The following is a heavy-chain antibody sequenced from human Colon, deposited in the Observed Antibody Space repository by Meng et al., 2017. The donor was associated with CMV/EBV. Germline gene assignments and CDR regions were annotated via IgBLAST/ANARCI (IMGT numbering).Heavy chain of an antibody. CDR3: ARGDDTAKTGRS. Sequence: QVQLRQWGAGLLEPSETLSLTCAVYDGSSSGYYFSWVRQPPGKGLEWIGEIHPSGSTSYNASLNSRVTLSLDTSKDQFSLKLNSVTAADTAVYFCARGDDTAKTGRSWGQGILVTVSS. D-gene: IGHD5-18*01. CDR2: IHPSGST. J-gene: IGHJ4*02. V-gene: IGHV4-34*02. CDR1: DGSSSGYY.